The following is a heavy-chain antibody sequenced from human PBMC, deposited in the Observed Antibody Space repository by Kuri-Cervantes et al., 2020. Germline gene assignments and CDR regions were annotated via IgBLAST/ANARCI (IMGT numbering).Heavy chain of an antibody. CDR3: ARDRTGAFDI. J-gene: IGHJ3*02. V-gene: IGHV4-39*02. CDR2: IYYSGST. Sequence: SETLSLTCTVSGGSISSSSYYWGWIRQPPGKGLEWIGSIYYSGSTYYNPSLKSRVTISVDTSKNQFSLKLSSVTAADTAVYYCARDRTGAFDIWGQGTMVTVSS. CDR1: GGSISSSSYY.